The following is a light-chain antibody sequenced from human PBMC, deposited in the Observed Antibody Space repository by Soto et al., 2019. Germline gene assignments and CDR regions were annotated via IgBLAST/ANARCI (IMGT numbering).Light chain of an antibody. CDR2: DAS. CDR3: QQYNSYSPWT. J-gene: IGKJ1*01. CDR1: QSIRTW. V-gene: IGKV1-5*01. Sequence: DIQMTQSPSTLSASVGDRVTITCRASQSIRTWLAWYQQKPGKVPKLLIYDASSLESGVPSRISGSGSGTEFTLTISSLQPDDFETYYCQQYNSYSPWTFGQGTKVEIK.